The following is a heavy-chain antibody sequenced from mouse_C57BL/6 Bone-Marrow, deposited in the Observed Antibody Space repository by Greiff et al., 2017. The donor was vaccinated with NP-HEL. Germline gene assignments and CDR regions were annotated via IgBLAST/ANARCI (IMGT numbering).Heavy chain of an antibody. CDR1: GYSFTDYN. D-gene: IGHD3-2*02. Sequence: VQLKESGPELVKPGASVKISCKASGYSFTDYNMNWVKQSNGKSLEWIGVINPNYGTTSYNQKFKGKATLTVDQSSSTAYMQLNSLTSEDSAVYYCNGELRPRRFAYWGQGTLVTVSA. J-gene: IGHJ3*01. CDR2: INPNYGTT. CDR3: NGELRPRRFAY. V-gene: IGHV1-39*01.